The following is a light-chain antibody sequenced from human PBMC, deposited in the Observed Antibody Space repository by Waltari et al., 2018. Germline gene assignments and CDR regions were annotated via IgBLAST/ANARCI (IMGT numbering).Light chain of an antibody. CDR2: EGN. CDR1: SSDVGTYNL. Sequence: QSALTQPASVSGSPGQSITISCTGTSSDVGTYNLVSWYQHHPDKAPKLIIYEGNKRPSGVSNRCSGSKSGNTASRTISGLQAEDEADYYCCSCAAGSILVFGGGTKLTVL. V-gene: IGLV2-23*01. CDR3: CSCAAGSILV. J-gene: IGLJ3*02.